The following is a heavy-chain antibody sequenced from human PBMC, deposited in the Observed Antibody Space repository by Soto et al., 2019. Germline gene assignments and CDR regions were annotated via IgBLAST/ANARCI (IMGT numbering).Heavy chain of an antibody. J-gene: IGHJ4*02. CDR1: GFTFSSYA. Sequence: QVQLVESGGGVVQPGRSLRLSCAASGFTFSSYAMHWVRQAPGKGLEWVAVISYDGSNKYYADSVKGRFTISRDNSKNPLYLQMNSLRAEDTAVYYCARTDCGGDCCTFDYWGQGTLVTVSS. D-gene: IGHD2-21*02. V-gene: IGHV3-30-3*01. CDR3: ARTDCGGDCCTFDY. CDR2: ISYDGSNK.